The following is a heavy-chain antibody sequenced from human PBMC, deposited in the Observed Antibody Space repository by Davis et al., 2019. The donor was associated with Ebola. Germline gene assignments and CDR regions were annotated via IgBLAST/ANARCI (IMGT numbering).Heavy chain of an antibody. V-gene: IGHV3-53*01. CDR3: ASLMTRALFHDYYYYGMDV. D-gene: IGHD3-10*01. Sequence: PGGSLRLSCAASGFTVSSNYMSWVRQAPGKGLEWVSVIYSGGSTYYADSVKGRFTISRDNSKNTLYLQMNSLRAEDTAVYYCASLMTRALFHDYYYYGMDVWGQGTTVTVSS. J-gene: IGHJ6*02. CDR1: GFTVSSNY. CDR2: IYSGGST.